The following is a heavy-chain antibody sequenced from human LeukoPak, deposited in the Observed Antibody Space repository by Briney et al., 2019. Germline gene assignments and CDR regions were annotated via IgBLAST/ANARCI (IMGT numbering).Heavy chain of an antibody. CDR3: ARYTGGGVY. V-gene: IGHV3-74*01. J-gene: IGHJ4*02. D-gene: IGHD2-2*02. CDR1: GFTFSSGY. Sequence: PGGSLRLSCAVSGFTFSSGYMHWVRQPPGKGPVWVSRISSDGSNTIYADSVKGRFTISRDDARNTLYLQMKSLRDADTAVYYCARYTGGGVYWGQGTLVTVSS. CDR2: ISSDGSNT.